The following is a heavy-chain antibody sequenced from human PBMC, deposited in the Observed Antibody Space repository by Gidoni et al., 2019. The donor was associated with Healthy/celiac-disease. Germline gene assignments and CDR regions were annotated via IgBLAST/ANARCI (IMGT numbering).Heavy chain of an antibody. CDR2: IYTIWST. CDR1: GGSISSGSYY. CDR3: ARAPNYYDSSGSLDY. V-gene: IGHV4-61*02. D-gene: IGHD3-22*01. Sequence: QVQLQESGPGLVKPSQPLSLTCTVSGGSISSGSYYWSWLRQPAGKRLEWIGRIYTIWSTNYNPSLKSRVTISVDTSKNQFSLKLSSVTAADTAVYYCARAPNYYDSSGSLDYWGQGTLVTVSS. J-gene: IGHJ4*02.